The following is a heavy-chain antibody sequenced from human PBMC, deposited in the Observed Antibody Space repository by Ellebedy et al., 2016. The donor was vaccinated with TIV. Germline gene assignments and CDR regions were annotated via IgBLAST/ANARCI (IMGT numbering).Heavy chain of an antibody. CDR2: IWYDGSTK. V-gene: IGHV3-33*01. Sequence: PGGSLRLSCAASGFTLSSYGMPWVRHAPGKGLELVAVIWYDGSTKYYADSVKGRFTISRDNSKNTLYLQMNSLRAEDTAVYFCARDRGIFGVVIESVDYWGQGTLVTVSS. J-gene: IGHJ4*02. CDR3: ARDRGIFGVVIESVDY. CDR1: GFTLSSYG. D-gene: IGHD3-3*01.